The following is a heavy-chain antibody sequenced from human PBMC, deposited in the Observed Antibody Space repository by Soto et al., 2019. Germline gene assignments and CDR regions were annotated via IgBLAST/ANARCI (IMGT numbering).Heavy chain of an antibody. V-gene: IGHV1-18*01. Sequence: QVQLVQSGSQLRKPGASVKVSCETSGYSFSSYGLHWVRQAAGQGLEWMGWINPYNGNRNYAPKFEDRLTMTSATSTNTLYMQLWSMKPDDTALSFCARARLRGSDSSGFYSWGQGPLVTVSS. J-gene: IGHJ4*02. CDR3: ARARLRGSDSSGFYS. D-gene: IGHD3-22*01. CDR2: INPYNGNR. CDR1: GYSFSSYG.